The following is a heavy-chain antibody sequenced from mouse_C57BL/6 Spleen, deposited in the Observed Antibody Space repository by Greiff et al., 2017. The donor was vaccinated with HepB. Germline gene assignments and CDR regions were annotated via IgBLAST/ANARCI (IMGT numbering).Heavy chain of an antibody. CDR2: INPGSGGT. V-gene: IGHV1-54*01. Sequence: QVQLQQSGAELVRPGTSVKVSCKASGYAFTNYLIGWVKQRPGQGLEWIGVINPGSGGTNYNEKFKGKATLTADKSSSTAYMQLSSLTSEDSAVYFCAREGAQATDYYAMDYWGQGTSVTVSS. D-gene: IGHD3-2*02. CDR3: AREGAQATDYYAMDY. J-gene: IGHJ4*01. CDR1: GYAFTNYL.